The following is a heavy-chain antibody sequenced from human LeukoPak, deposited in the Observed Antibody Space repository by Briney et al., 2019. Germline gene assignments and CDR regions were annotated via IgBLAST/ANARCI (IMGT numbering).Heavy chain of an antibody. Sequence: GGSLRLSCAASGFTFSSYVMNWVRQAPGKGLEWVSAISGSGGSTYYADSVKGRFTISRDNSKNTLYLQMGSLRAEDMAVYYCARDHLSTVVPAAPYNWFDPWGQGTLVTVSS. CDR1: GFTFSSYV. V-gene: IGHV3-23*01. CDR2: ISGSGGST. D-gene: IGHD2-2*01. J-gene: IGHJ5*02. CDR3: ARDHLSTVVPAAPYNWFDP.